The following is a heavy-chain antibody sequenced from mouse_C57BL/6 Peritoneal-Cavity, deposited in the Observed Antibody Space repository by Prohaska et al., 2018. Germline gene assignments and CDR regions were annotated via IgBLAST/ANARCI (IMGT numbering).Heavy chain of an antibody. V-gene: IGHV1-36*01. D-gene: IGHD2-4*01. CDR2: GT. CDR3: AMIYYDYDGYAMDY. J-gene: IGHJ4*01. Sequence: GTSYNQKFKGKATLTVDTSSSTAYMELNSLTSDDSAVYYCAMIYYDYDGYAMDYWGQGTSDTVSS.